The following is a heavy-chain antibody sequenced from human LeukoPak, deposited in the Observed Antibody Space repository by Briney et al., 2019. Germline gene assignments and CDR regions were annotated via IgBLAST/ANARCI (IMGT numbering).Heavy chain of an antibody. Sequence: SETLSLTCTVSGDSISTFLWSWIRQPPGKGLEWIGYISYSGSTNYNPSLKSRVTISVGTSKNQFSLKLSSVTAADTAVYYCARDKYSSGWYQGFDPWGQGTLVTVSS. CDR2: ISYSGST. CDR1: GDSISTFL. CDR3: ARDKYSSGWYQGFDP. V-gene: IGHV4-59*01. D-gene: IGHD6-19*01. J-gene: IGHJ5*02.